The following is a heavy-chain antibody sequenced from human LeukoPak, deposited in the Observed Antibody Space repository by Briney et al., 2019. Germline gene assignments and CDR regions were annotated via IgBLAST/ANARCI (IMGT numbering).Heavy chain of an antibody. J-gene: IGHJ4*02. CDR2: ISSSGSS. V-gene: IGHV4-4*09. CDR3: ARDGGNSPFDY. Sequence: SETLSLTCTVSVGSINSYYWSWIRQPLGKGLEYIGYISSSGSSNYNPSLRSRVTISVHTSKNQFSLKLSSVTAADTAVYYCARDGGNSPFDYWGQGTLVTVSS. D-gene: IGHD4-23*01. CDR1: VGSINSYY.